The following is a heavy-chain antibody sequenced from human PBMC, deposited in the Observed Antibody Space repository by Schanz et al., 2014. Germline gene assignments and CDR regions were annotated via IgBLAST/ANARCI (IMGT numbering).Heavy chain of an antibody. CDR1: GFTFSSYG. CDR3: VRDSFFAFDY. V-gene: IGHV3-33*08. Sequence: VHLVESGGGLVQPGGSLRLSCTASGFTFSSYGMHWVRQAPGKGLEWVAVIWYDGSNKYYADSVKGRFTISRDNSKNTLFLQMNSLRAEDTAVYYCVRDSFFAFDYWGQGTLVTVSS. J-gene: IGHJ4*02. CDR2: IWYDGSNK. D-gene: IGHD3-3*01.